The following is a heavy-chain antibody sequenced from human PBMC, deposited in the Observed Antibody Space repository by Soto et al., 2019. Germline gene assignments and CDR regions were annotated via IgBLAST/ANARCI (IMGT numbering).Heavy chain of an antibody. CDR2: ISYDGNNE. V-gene: IGHV3-30-3*01. CDR1: GFTFSAYT. Sequence: QVQLVESGGGVVQPGRSLRLSCAASGFTFSAYTMHWVRQPPGKGLEWVAVISYDGNNERYTDPVKGRFTVSRDNSKSTLYLQMNSLKSEEMAVYYCARDGYSGRSDGFDIWGQGTMVTVSS. CDR3: ARDGYSGRSDGFDI. D-gene: IGHD1-26*01. J-gene: IGHJ3*02.